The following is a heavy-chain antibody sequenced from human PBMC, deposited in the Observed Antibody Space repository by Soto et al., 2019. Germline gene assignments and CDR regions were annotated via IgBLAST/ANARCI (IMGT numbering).Heavy chain of an antibody. V-gene: IGHV7-4-1*01. J-gene: IGHJ6*02. D-gene: IGHD1-26*01. CDR3: ARDRSGSYFYYYGMDV. Sequence: ASVKVSCKASGYTFTSYAMNWVRQAPGQGLEWMGWINTNTGNPTYAQGFTGRFVFSLDTSVSTAYLQICSLKAEDTAVYYCARDRSGSYFYYYGMDVWGQGTTVTVSS. CDR1: GYTFTSYA. CDR2: INTNTGNP.